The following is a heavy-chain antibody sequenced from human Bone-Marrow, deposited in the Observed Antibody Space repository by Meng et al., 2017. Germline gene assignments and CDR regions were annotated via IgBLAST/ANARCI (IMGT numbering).Heavy chain of an antibody. V-gene: IGHV3-15*04. CDR3: ATGAAAADH. J-gene: IGHJ4*02. D-gene: IGHD6-13*01. Sequence: EVQLVESGGGWVKPGGSLRLSCVASGLSFTDAWMSWVRQASGKGLEWVGRIERKRDGGTTDYAAPVKGRFTISRDDSKNTLYLQMNSLISEDTAVYFCATGAAAADHWGQGTLVTVSS. CDR1: GLSFTDAW. CDR2: IERKRDGGTT.